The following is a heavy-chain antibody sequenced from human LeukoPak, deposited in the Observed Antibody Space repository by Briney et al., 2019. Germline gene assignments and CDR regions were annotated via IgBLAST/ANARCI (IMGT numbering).Heavy chain of an antibody. D-gene: IGHD2-15*01. V-gene: IGHV3-9*01. CDR3: AKDGAATYYYGMDV. CDR2: ISWNSGSI. J-gene: IGHJ6*02. CDR1: GFTFDDYA. Sequence: PGGSLRLSCAASGFTFDDYAMHWVRQAPGKGLEWVSGISWNSGSIGYADSVKSRFTISRDNAKNSLYLQMNSPRAEDTALYYCAKDGAATYYYGMDVWGQGTTVTVSS.